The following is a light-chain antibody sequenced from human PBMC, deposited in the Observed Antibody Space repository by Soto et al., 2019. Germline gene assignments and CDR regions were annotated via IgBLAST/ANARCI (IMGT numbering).Light chain of an antibody. CDR3: QQYNSYPWT. CDR2: KAS. J-gene: IGKJ1*01. V-gene: IGKV1-5*03. Sequence: DIQMTQSPSTLSASVGDIVSINFRASQSISAWLAWYQQKPGKAPRLLIYKASSLESGVPSRFSGSGSGTEFTLTISSLQPDDFATYYCQQYNSYPWTFGQGTKVDIK. CDR1: QSISAW.